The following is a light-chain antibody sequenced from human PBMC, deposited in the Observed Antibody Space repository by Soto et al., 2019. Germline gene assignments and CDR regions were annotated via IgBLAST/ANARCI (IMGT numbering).Light chain of an antibody. V-gene: IGLV2-14*01. CDR2: EVS. Sequence: QSALTQPASVSGSPGQSITISCTGSDISGYNYVSWYQQYPGKAPKLMIYEVSNRPSGVSHRFSGSKSGNTASLTISGLQAEDEADYYCSTSHVFATGTKLPVL. CDR3: STSHV. CDR1: DISGYNY. J-gene: IGLJ1*01.